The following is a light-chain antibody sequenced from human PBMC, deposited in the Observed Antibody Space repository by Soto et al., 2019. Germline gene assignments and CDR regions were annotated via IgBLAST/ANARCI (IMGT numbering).Light chain of an antibody. CDR3: LQHNRYPWT. CDR2: AAS. J-gene: IGKJ1*01. Sequence: DIQMTQSPSAMSASVGDRVTITCRASQDISNFLAWFQQKPGKDPQRLIYAASSLQSGVPSRFSGSGSGTEFTLTISSLQPEDFATYYCLQHNRYPWTFGQGTKVEIK. V-gene: IGKV1-17*03. CDR1: QDISNF.